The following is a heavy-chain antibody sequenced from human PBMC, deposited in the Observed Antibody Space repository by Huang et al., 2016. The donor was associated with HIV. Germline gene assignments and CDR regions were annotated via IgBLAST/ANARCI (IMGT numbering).Heavy chain of an antibody. J-gene: IGHJ6*03. V-gene: IGHV4-61*09. CDR2: VYTRGSV. CDR3: ARGRGGTHSYFFYSMDV. CDR1: GDSISSGAFY. D-gene: IGHD1-26*01. Sequence: QVQLQESGPGLVQPSQTLSLICTVSGDSISSGAFYWTWIRQSAGGGLQWIGHVYTRGSVLYNGSLRSRVTIALDTSNNQLSLNLRSVTAADTAHYFCARGRGGTHSYFFYSMDVWGAGTAVIVSS.